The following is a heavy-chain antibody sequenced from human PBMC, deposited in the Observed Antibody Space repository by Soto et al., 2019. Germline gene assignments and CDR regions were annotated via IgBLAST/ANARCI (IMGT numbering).Heavy chain of an antibody. Sequence: EVQLVESGGGVVQPGGSLRLSCAASGFTFSNLWMHWVRQAPGKGLVWVSHISSDGSITNYAGSVEGRFTISRDNAKNTLYLQMISRRADETAMYYCASQISSGFWGQGTVVSVSS. V-gene: IGHV3-74*01. CDR1: GFTFSNLW. D-gene: IGHD2-15*01. CDR2: ISSDGSIT. CDR3: ASQISSGF. J-gene: IGHJ4*02.